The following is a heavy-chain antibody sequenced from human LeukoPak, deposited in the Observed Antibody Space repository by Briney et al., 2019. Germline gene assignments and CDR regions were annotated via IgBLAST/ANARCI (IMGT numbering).Heavy chain of an antibody. J-gene: IGHJ4*02. V-gene: IGHV1-69*13. Sequence: GASVKVSCKASGYTFTSYGISWVRQAPGQGLEWMGGIIPIFGTANYAQKFQGRVTITADESTSTAYMELSSLRSEDTAVYYCARVSRGDYFDYWGQGTLVTVSS. CDR2: IIPIFGTA. CDR1: GYTFTSYG. D-gene: IGHD2-2*01. CDR3: ARVSRGDYFDY.